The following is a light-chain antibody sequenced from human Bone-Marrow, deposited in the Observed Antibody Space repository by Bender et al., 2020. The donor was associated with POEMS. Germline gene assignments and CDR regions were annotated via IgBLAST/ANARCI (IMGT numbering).Light chain of an antibody. Sequence: QSALTQPASVSGSPGQSIAISCSGTRSDVGNYNLVSWYQQHPGKAPQLIVYEVTRRPSGISSRFSGSKSGNTASLTVSGLQAEDEAVYFCCAFTAINTFAYVFGTGTTVTVL. CDR3: CAFTAINTFAYV. CDR2: EVT. V-gene: IGLV2-23*02. CDR1: RSDVGNYNL. J-gene: IGLJ1*01.